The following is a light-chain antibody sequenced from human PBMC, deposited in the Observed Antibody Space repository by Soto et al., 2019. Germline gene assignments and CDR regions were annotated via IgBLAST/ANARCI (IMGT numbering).Light chain of an antibody. CDR3: AAWADRLSVF. V-gene: IGLV1-47*02. CDR1: SSNIGSNY. J-gene: IGLJ2*01. Sequence: QSVLTQPPSASGTPGQRVTISCSGSSSNIGSNYVSWYQQLPGTAPKLLIYDNNQRPSAGAHRFSASKSCTSAALVIISLLSEDQADYYCAAWADRLSVFFGGGTQVTVL. CDR2: DNN.